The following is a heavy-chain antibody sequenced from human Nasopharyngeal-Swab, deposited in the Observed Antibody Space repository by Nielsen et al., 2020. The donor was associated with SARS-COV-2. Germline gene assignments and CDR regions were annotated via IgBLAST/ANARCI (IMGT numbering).Heavy chain of an antibody. Sequence: ASVKVSCKASGYTFTSYGISWARQAPGQGLEWMGWISAYNGNTNYAQKLQGRVTMTTDTSTSTAYMELRSLRSDDTAVYYCASNPLYCSSTSCYHDAFDIWGQGTMVTVSS. CDR3: ASNPLYCSSTSCYHDAFDI. V-gene: IGHV1-18*01. CDR1: GYTFTSYG. D-gene: IGHD2-2*01. J-gene: IGHJ3*02. CDR2: ISAYNGNT.